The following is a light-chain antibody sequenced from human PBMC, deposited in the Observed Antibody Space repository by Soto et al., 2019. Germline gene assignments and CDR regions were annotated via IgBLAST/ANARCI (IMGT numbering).Light chain of an antibody. J-gene: IGLJ2*01. V-gene: IGLV2-14*01. Sequence: QSALTQPASVSGSPGQSITISCTGTSSDVAAYNYVSWYQQHPGQAPKLIIYEVSNRPSGVSSRFSGSKSGSTASLTISGLLAEDEAHYYCSSYTIDSSVVFGGGTKLTV. CDR1: SSDVAAYNY. CDR2: EVS. CDR3: SSYTIDSSVV.